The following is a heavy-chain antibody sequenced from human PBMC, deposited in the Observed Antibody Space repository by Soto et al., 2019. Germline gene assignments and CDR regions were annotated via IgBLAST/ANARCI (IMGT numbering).Heavy chain of an antibody. CDR1: GGSFSGYY. D-gene: IGHD3-10*01. CDR3: ASCPASSYCASASPDY. V-gene: IGHV4-34*01. CDR2: INHSGST. J-gene: IGHJ4*02. Sequence: SETLSLTCAVYGGSFSGYYWSWIRQPPGKGLEWIGEINHSGSTNYNPSLKSRVTISVDTSKNQFSLKLSSVTAADTAVYYCASCPASSYCASASPDYWGQGTLVTVSS.